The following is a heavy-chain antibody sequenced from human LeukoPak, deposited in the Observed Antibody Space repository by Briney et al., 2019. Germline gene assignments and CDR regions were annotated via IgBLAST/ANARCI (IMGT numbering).Heavy chain of an antibody. CDR2: IKSNVNGGTI. J-gene: IGHJ4*02. CDR1: RFTFSNAW. Sequence: PGGSLRLSCVGSRFTFSNAWMSWVRQAPGKGLEWVGRIKSNVNGGTIDYAPPVKGRFIISRDDSKDTLYLHMSGLKIEDTAVYYCTTWDYVDYWGQGTVVTVSS. D-gene: IGHD1-26*01. CDR3: TTWDYVDY. V-gene: IGHV3-15*01.